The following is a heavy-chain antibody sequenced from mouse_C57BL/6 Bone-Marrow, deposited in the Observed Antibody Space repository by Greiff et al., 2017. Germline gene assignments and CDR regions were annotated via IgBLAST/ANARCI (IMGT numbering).Heavy chain of an antibody. J-gene: IGHJ2*01. Sequence: QVQLQQPGAELVRPGSSVKLSCKASGYTFTSYWMHWVKQRPIQGLEWIGNIDPSDSETHYTQKFKDKATLTVDKSSSTAYMQLSSLTSEDSAVYYCARLWLRRGPDYWGQGTTLTVSS. CDR3: ARLWLRRGPDY. CDR1: GYTFTSYW. CDR2: IDPSDSET. V-gene: IGHV1-52*01. D-gene: IGHD2-2*01.